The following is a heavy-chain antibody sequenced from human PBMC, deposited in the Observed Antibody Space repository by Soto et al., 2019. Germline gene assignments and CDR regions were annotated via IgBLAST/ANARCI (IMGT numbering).Heavy chain of an antibody. CDR1: GGSISSGYDC. CDR2: IYNGGTT. CDR3: ATGPSGDKVDF. Sequence: QVQLQESGPILVKPSQTLSLTCTVSGGSISSGYDCWSWIRQSPDKGLEWIGHIYNGGTTYNNPSLTRRVTISVDTSHNPFSLQLRCVTAADTAVYFCATGPSGDKVDFWGQGTLVTVSS. D-gene: IGHD7-27*01. V-gene: IGHV4-30-4*01. J-gene: IGHJ4*02.